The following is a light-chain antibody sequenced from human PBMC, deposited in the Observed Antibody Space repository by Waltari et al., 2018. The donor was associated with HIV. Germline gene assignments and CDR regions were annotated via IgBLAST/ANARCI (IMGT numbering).Light chain of an antibody. J-gene: IGLJ2*01. CDR1: SSNLGSFS. Sequence: QSVLTQPPSASGTPGQRVTFPCSGSSSNLGSFSVYWYQQLPGSAPKLLIYRNNQRPSGVPDRFSGSKSGTSASLAISGLRSEDEADYYCAAWTDSLRGVVFGGGTKLSVL. CDR2: RNN. V-gene: IGLV1-47*01. CDR3: AAWTDSLRGVV.